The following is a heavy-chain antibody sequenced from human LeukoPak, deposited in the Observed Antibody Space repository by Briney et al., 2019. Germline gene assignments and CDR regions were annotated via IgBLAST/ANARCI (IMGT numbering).Heavy chain of an antibody. D-gene: IGHD4-17*01. Sequence: GASVKVSFKAAGYTYISYFMNWVRQAPGQGLEWMGIINPSGGRTNYAQTFEGRVFVTRDTSTSRVYMELYSLRSEDTAVYYCARGGRDYGDFLAGHWGQGTLVTVSS. CDR1: GYTYISYF. V-gene: IGHV1-46*01. CDR2: INPSGGRT. J-gene: IGHJ4*02. CDR3: ARGGRDYGDFLAGH.